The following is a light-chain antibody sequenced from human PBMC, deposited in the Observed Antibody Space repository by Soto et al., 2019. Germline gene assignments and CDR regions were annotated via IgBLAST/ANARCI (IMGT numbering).Light chain of an antibody. J-gene: IGKJ4*01. CDR1: QSVSSSY. CDR3: QQYGSSPRLA. V-gene: IGKV3-20*01. Sequence: EIVLTQSPGTLSLSPGERATLSCRASQSVSSSYLAWYQQKLGQAPRLLIYGASSRATGIPDRFSGSGYGTVFALTISRLEPEDFEVYYCQQYGSSPRLAFGGGTEVEIK. CDR2: GAS.